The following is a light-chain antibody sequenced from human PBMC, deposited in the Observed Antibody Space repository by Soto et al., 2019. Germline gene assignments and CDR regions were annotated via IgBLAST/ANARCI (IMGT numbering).Light chain of an antibody. CDR1: QTINKW. V-gene: IGKV1-5*01. Sequence: DIQMTQSPSTLSASVGDRVTITCRASQTINKWLAWYQQKPGKAPQLLISDASRLQNGVPSRFSGSGSGTEFPLTISRMRPDDFATYYCQQYSGYSSFGHGTKVEIK. J-gene: IGKJ1*01. CDR2: DAS. CDR3: QQYSGYSS.